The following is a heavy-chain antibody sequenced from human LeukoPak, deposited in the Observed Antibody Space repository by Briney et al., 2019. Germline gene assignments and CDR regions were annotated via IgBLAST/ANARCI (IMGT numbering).Heavy chain of an antibody. J-gene: IGHJ3*02. D-gene: IGHD3-22*01. CDR2: ISYDGSKK. CDR3: AKGFSSGPWDACDI. CDR1: GFTFSTYT. Sequence: GGSLRLSCTASGFTFSTYTMNWVRQAPGKGLEWVAVISYDGSKKYYADSVKGRFTISRDSSKNMLYLQMNSLRVEDTAVYYCAKGFSSGPWDACDIWGQGTMVTVSS. V-gene: IGHV3-30*18.